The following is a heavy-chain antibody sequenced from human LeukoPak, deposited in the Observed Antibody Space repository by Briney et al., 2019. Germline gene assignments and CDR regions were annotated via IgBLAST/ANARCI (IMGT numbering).Heavy chain of an antibody. V-gene: IGHV1-69*13. CDR3: ARSGACSSTSCPFQH. CDR2: IIPIFGTA. Sequence: SVKVSCKASGGTFSSYAISWVRQAPGQGLEWMGGIIPIFGTANYAQKFQGRVTIAADESTSTAYMELSSLRSEDTAVYYCARSGACSSTSCPFQHWGQGTLVTVSS. D-gene: IGHD2-2*01. J-gene: IGHJ1*01. CDR1: GGTFSSYA.